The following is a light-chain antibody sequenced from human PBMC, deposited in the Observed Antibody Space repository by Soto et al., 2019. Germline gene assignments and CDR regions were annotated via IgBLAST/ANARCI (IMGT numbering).Light chain of an antibody. J-gene: IGLJ1*01. V-gene: IGLV2-14*01. CDR1: SRDIGTYKY. CDR3: SSYTSSSTYV. Sequence: QSGLTQPASVSGSPGQSITISCNGSSRDIGTYKYVSWYQQRPDKAPRLMIYEVSNRPSGVSNRFSGSKSGNTASLTISGLQAEDEADYYCSSYTSSSTYVFGTGTKVTVL. CDR2: EVS.